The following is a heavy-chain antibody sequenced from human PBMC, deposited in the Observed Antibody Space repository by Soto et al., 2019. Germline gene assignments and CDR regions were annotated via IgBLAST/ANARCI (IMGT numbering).Heavy chain of an antibody. CDR2: ISYDGSNK. D-gene: IGHD1-7*01. Sequence: GESLTLSCAASGFTFSSYGLHWVRQDPGKGLEWVAVISYDGSNKYYADSVKGRFTISRDNSKNTLYLQMNSLRAEDTAVYYCAKDYQTGTVSPFDYWGQGALVTVSS. CDR1: GFTFSSYG. V-gene: IGHV3-30*18. J-gene: IGHJ4*02. CDR3: AKDYQTGTVSPFDY.